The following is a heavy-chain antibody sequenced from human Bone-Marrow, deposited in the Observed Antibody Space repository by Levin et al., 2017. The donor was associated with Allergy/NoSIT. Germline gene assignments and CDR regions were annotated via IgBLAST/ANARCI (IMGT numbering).Heavy chain of an antibody. V-gene: IGHV6-1*01. D-gene: IGHD3-3*01. CDR3: ARDYSFGYYWFDP. CDR2: TNYRSNWYT. Sequence: SETLSLTCAVSGDSLSANRAAWNWIRQSPSRGLEWLGRTNYRSNWYTDYAESVRGRITINLDTSKNQFSMQLKSVTPDDTAVYYCARDYSFGYYWFDPWGQGTLVTVSS. J-gene: IGHJ5*02. CDR1: GDSLSANRAA.